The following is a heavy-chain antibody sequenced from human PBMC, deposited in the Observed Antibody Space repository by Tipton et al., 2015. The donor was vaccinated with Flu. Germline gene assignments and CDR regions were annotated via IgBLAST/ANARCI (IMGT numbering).Heavy chain of an antibody. J-gene: IGHJ4*02. CDR1: GFMFSGYG. D-gene: IGHD6-19*01. CDR2: IRHDESDK. Sequence: GSLRLSCAASGFMFSGYGMHWVRQAPGKGLEWVAFIRHDESDKYYADSVKGRFTISRDNSKSALYLAINSLRTEDTAVYYCAKDGWDTSGWYPFDYWGQGTLVTVSS. CDR3: AKDGWDTSGWYPFDY. V-gene: IGHV3-30*02.